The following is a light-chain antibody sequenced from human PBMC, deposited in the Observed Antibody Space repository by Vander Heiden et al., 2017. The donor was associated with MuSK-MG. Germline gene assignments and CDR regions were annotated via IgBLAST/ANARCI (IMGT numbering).Light chain of an antibody. CDR2: GAS. CDR3: QQYDSKSSIT. Sequence: DIQMTQSPASLSASIGDRVTITCRASQTISVYLNWYQVKPGKAPKLLISGASTLHSGVPARFSGSGYGTDFTLTIRGRQPEDFAAYYCQQYDSKSSITFGQWTRVDI. CDR1: QTISVY. J-gene: IGKJ5*01. V-gene: IGKV1-39*01.